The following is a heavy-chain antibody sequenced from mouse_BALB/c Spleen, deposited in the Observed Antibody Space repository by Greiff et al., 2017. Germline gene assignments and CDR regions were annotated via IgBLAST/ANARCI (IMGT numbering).Heavy chain of an antibody. CDR2: IDPENGNT. CDR1: GFNIKDYY. CDR3: ATYGNLDY. D-gene: IGHD2-10*02. Sequence: VQLKESGAELVRPGALVKLSCKASGFNIKDYYMHWVKQRPEQGLEWIGWIDPENGNTIYDPKFQGKASITADTSSNTAYLQLSSLTSEDTAVYYCATYGNLDYWGQGTTLTVSS. J-gene: IGHJ2*01. V-gene: IGHV14-1*02.